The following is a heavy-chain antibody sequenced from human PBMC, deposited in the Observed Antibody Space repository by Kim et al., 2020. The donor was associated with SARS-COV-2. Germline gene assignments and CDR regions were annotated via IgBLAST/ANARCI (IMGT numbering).Heavy chain of an antibody. Sequence: GGSLRLSCAASGFTFSSYAMHWVRQAPGKGLEWVAVISYDGSKKYYADSVKGRFTISRDNSKNTLYLQMNSLKPEDTAVYYCARSLVRDYYYGMDVWGQG. D-gene: IGHD6-13*01. CDR1: GFTFSSYA. CDR3: ARSLVRDYYYGMDV. J-gene: IGHJ6*02. V-gene: IGHV3-30*04. CDR2: ISYDGSKK.